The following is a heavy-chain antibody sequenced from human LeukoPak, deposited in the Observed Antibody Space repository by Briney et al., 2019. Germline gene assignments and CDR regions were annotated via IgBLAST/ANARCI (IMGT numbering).Heavy chain of an antibody. J-gene: IGHJ5*02. D-gene: IGHD2-2*01. CDR1: GYTFTSYG. V-gene: IGHV1-18*04. CDR2: IIAYIGNT. CDR3: ARDKPVVQAATLNWFAP. Sequence: ASAKDSCKASGYTFTSYGISWVRHAPGQGLERMGWIIAYIGNTNYAQTHQGRVTMATDTSTSTAYMELRSLRSDDTAVYYCARDKPVVQAATLNWFAPWGQGPLFTVSP.